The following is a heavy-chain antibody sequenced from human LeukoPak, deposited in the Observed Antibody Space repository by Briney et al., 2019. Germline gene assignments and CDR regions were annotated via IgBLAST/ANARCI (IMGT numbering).Heavy chain of an antibody. CDR2: IYYSGST. V-gene: IGHV4-59*08. J-gene: IGHJ1*01. CDR1: GGSISSYY. Sequence: PSETLSLTCTVSGGSISSYYWSWIRQPPGKGLEWIGYIYYSGSTNYNPSLKSRVTISVDTSKNQFSLKLSSVTAADTAVYYCASQVVVAATAYFQHWGQGTLVTVSS. D-gene: IGHD2-15*01. CDR3: ASQVVVAATAYFQH.